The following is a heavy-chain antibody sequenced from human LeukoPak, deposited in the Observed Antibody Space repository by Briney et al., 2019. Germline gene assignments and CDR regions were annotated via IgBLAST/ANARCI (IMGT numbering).Heavy chain of an antibody. CDR1: GGTFSSYA. CDR3: ARAGLTLPNPFDWLLYS. D-gene: IGHD3-9*01. V-gene: IGHV1-69*13. CDR2: IIPIFGTA. J-gene: IGHJ4*02. Sequence: SVKVSCKASGGTFSSYAISWVRQAPGHGLECIVGIIPIFGTANYAQKFQGRVTITADESTSTAYMELSSLRSEDTAVYYCARAGLTLPNPFDWLLYSWGQGTLVTVSS.